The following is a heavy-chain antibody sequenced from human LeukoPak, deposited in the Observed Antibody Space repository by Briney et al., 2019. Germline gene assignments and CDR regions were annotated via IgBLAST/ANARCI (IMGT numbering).Heavy chain of an antibody. CDR3: AKDPDAFCGGDCYAWEPRYMDV. V-gene: IGHV3-30*18. CDR2: ISYDGGKK. J-gene: IGHJ6*03. Sequence: GGPLRLSCAASGFTFTTYGMHWVRQAPGKGLEWVAVISYDGGKKYYADSVKGRFTISRDNSKNALYLQLNSLRPEDTAVYYCAKDPDAFCGGDCYAWEPRYMDVWGKGTTVTVSS. D-gene: IGHD2-21*02. CDR1: GFTFTTYG.